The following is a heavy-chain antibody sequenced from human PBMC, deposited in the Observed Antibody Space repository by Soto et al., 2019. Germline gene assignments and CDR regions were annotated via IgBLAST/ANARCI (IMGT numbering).Heavy chain of an antibody. D-gene: IGHD5-18*01. CDR1: GFTFSSYA. CDR3: AKRHSYGQNNYYYYYMDV. CDR2: ISGSGGST. V-gene: IGHV3-23*01. J-gene: IGHJ6*03. Sequence: GGSLRLSCAASGFTFSSYAMSWVRQAPGKGLGWVSAISGSGGSTYYADSVKGRFTISRDNSKNTLYLQMNSLRAEDTAVYYCAKRHSYGQNNYYYYYMDVWGKGTTVTVSS.